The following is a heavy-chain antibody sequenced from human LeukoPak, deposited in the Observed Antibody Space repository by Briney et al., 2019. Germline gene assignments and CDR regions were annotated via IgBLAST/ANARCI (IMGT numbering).Heavy chain of an antibody. CDR1: GGSISSSSYY. CDR3: ARLGIAAAGVVY. J-gene: IGHJ6*04. CDR2: IYYSGST. Sequence: SETPSLTCTVSGGSISSSSYYWGWIRQPPGKGLEWIGSIYYSGSTYYNPSLKSRVTISVDTSKNQFSLKLSSVTAADTAVYYCARLGIAAAGVVYWGKGTTVTVSS. D-gene: IGHD6-13*01. V-gene: IGHV4-39*01.